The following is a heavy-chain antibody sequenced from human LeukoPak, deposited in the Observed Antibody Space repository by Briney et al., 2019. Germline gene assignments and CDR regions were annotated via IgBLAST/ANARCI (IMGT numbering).Heavy chain of an antibody. CDR3: ARPGGSSSSQFDY. Sequence: ASVKVSCKASGGTFSSYAISWVRQAPGQGLEWMGGIIPNFGTANYAQKFQGRVTITTDESTSTAYMELSSLRSEDTAVYYCARPGGSSSSQFDYWGQGTLVTVSS. CDR2: IIPNFGTA. D-gene: IGHD6-6*01. J-gene: IGHJ4*02. CDR1: GGTFSSYA. V-gene: IGHV1-69*05.